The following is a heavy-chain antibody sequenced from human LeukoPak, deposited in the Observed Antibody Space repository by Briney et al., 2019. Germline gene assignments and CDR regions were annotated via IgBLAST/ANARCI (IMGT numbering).Heavy chain of an antibody. CDR2: ISAYNGNT. D-gene: IGHD3-10*01. V-gene: IGHV1-18*04. CDR1: GYTFTSYG. Sequence: GASVKVSCTASGYTFTSYGISWVRQAPGQGLEWMGWISAYNGNTNYAQKLQGRVTMTTDTSTSTAYMELRSLRSDDTAVYYCARDWTIANMVRELDYWGQGTLVTVSS. CDR3: ARDWTIANMVRELDY. J-gene: IGHJ4*02.